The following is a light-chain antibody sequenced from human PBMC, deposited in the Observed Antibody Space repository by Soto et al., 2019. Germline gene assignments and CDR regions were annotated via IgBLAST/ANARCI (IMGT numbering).Light chain of an antibody. Sequence: QSVLTQPPSASATPGQRVCTSCSGSSSNIGGTNYAYWYQQLPGAAPKLLMHSNNLSPSGVPERISGSKSGTSASLAISGLRSEDEAVYYCASWDDRLGAVIFGGGTKVTVL. CDR1: SSNIGGTNY. V-gene: IGLV1-47*02. CDR2: SNN. CDR3: ASWDDRLGAVI. J-gene: IGLJ2*01.